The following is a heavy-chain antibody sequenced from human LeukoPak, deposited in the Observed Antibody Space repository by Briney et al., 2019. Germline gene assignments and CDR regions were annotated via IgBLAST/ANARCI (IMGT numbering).Heavy chain of an antibody. D-gene: IGHD3-16*02. Sequence: GGSLRLSCAASGFTFSSYSMNWVRQAPGKGLEWDSSISSSSSYIYYADSVKGRFTISRDNAKNSLYLQMNSLRAEDTAVYYCASIMITFGGVIVPGDAFDIWGQGTMVTVSS. CDR2: ISSSSSYI. J-gene: IGHJ3*02. CDR1: GFTFSSYS. V-gene: IGHV3-21*01. CDR3: ASIMITFGGVIVPGDAFDI.